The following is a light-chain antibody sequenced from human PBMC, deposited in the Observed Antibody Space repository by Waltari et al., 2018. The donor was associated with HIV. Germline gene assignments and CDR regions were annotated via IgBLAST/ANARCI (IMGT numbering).Light chain of an antibody. V-gene: IGLV3-10*01. CDR2: DDN. CDR3: YSTDSAVDQWV. J-gene: IGLJ3*02. CDR1: ALPRKY. Sequence: SYELTQSPSVSVSPGQTARITCSGDALPRKYAYLYQQKPGQAPVLVIYDDNKRPSGIPERFSASSSGTVATLTISGAQVADEADYYCYSTDSAVDQWVFGGGTKLTVL.